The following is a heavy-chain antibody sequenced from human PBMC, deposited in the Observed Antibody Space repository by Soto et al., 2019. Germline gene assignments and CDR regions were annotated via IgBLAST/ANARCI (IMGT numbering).Heavy chain of an antibody. CDR2: IYASGSP. J-gene: IGHJ4*02. CDR1: GGSISVYY. D-gene: IGHD1-26*01. Sequence: SETLSLTCTISGGSISVYYWSWARQPPGHELEWIGYIYASGSPYYNPSLRSRVTISADTSKNQISLKLTSPTAADTAVYYCARGVGSSPPRYWGRGTLVTVSS. V-gene: IGHV4-59*01. CDR3: ARGVGSSPPRY.